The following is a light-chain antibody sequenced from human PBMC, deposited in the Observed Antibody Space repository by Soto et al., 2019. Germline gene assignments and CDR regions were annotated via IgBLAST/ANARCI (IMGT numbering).Light chain of an antibody. CDR3: QQYGSSLSIT. Sequence: EIVLTQSPGTLSLSPGERATLSCRASQSVSRNYFAWYQQKPGQAPRLLIYGASSRATGIPDRFSGSGSGTDFTLTISSLEPEDFAVYYCQQYGSSLSITFGQGTRLEIK. V-gene: IGKV3-20*01. CDR2: GAS. CDR1: QSVSRNY. J-gene: IGKJ5*01.